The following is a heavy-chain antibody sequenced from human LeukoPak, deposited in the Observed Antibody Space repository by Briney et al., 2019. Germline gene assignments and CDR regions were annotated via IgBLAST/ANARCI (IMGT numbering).Heavy chain of an antibody. CDR2: INTDGSST. V-gene: IGHV3-74*01. D-gene: IGHD3-3*01. CDR3: ARRPITIFGVYYYYMDV. J-gene: IGHJ6*03. Sequence: GGSLRLSCVASGFTFSSYWMHWVRQAPGKGLVWVSRINTDGSSTSYADSVKGRFTISRDNAKNTLYLQMNSLRAEDTAVYYCARRPITIFGVYYYYMDVWGKGTTVTVSS. CDR1: GFTFSSYW.